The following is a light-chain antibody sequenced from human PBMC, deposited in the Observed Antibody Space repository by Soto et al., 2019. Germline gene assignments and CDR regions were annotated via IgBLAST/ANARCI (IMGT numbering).Light chain of an antibody. CDR3: QQYDDWPPDT. Sequence: EIVLTQSPGTLSLSPGEGATLSCRASQSVSTSYLAWYHQKPGQAPRLLIYGASSRATGIPDRFSGSGSGTDFTLTISSLQSEDFAVYYCQQYDDWPPDTFGQGTKLEIK. V-gene: IGKV3-20*01. CDR2: GAS. CDR1: QSVSTSY. J-gene: IGKJ2*01.